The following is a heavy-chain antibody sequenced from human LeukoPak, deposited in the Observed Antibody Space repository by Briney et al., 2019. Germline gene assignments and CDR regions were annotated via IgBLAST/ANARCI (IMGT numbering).Heavy chain of an antibody. Sequence: PGGSLRLSCAASGFTFSSYSMNWVRQAPGKGLEWVSSISSSSSYIYYADSVKGRFTISRDNAKNSLYLQMNSLRAEDTAVYYCARDLFSATPVDPWGQGTLVTVSS. D-gene: IGHD2-15*01. CDR2: ISSSSSYI. CDR3: ARDLFSATPVDP. J-gene: IGHJ5*02. CDR1: GFTFSSYS. V-gene: IGHV3-21*01.